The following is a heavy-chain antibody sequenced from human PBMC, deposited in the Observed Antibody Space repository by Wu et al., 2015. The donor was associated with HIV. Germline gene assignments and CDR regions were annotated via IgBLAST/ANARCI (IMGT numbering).Heavy chain of an antibody. J-gene: IGHJ4*02. CDR3: AREAEGGRRWLLGY. D-gene: IGHD4-17*01. V-gene: IGHV1-46*01. Sequence: QVHLVQSGAEVKKPGASVKVSCKTSGYTFTTKYIHWVRQAPGQGLEWMGIINPAGGSPNYAQKFQGRVIMTRDTSTSTVYMELRSLISEDTAVYYCAREAEGGRRWLLGYWGQGTLVTVSS. CDR2: INPAGGSP. CDR1: GYTFTTKY.